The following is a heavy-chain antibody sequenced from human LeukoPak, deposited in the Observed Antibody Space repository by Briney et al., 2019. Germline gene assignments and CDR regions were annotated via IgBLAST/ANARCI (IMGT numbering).Heavy chain of an antibody. Sequence: SVKVSCKASGGTFRRFAMSWVRQAPGQGLEWMGGIIPIFGTANYAQKFQGSVTITADEFTSTAYMELSSLRSEDTAVYYCARSPAYYDFWSGYYIYYFDYWGQGTLVTVSS. D-gene: IGHD3-3*01. J-gene: IGHJ4*02. CDR1: GGTFRRFA. CDR3: ARSPAYYDFWSGYYIYYFDY. CDR2: IIPIFGTA. V-gene: IGHV1-69*01.